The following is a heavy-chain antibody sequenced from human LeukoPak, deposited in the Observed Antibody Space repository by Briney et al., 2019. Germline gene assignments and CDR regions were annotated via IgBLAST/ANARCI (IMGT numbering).Heavy chain of an antibody. CDR3: ARAYYSDITDYPYIGY. CDR2: IRYDGNNR. J-gene: IGHJ4*02. V-gene: IGHV3-33*01. D-gene: IGHD3-22*01. CDR1: GFTFSTYG. Sequence: PGGPLRLSCAASGFTFSTYGMHWVRQAPGKGLEWVAVIRYDGNNRFYVDSVRGRFTISKDNSKNPLYIQMNSPRGQDTAFYYCARAYYSDITDYPYIGYWGQGVLVTVSS.